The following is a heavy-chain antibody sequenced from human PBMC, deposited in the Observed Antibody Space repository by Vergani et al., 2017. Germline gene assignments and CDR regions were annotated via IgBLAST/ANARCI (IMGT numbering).Heavy chain of an antibody. CDR1: DLTFNIYS. J-gene: IGHJ4*02. V-gene: IGHV3-23*02. D-gene: IGHD5-12*01. CDR3: AKDYNIMGALHY. Sequence: EVRLLESGGGLVQPGGSLRLSCEASDLTFNIYSLIWFHQAPGKGLGWVSTIIYNGGRTYYGDSVTGRFTISRDNSKNTLLLQLKTLRAEDTGVYYCAKDYNIMGALHYWGQGTLVAVSS. CDR2: IIYNGGRT.